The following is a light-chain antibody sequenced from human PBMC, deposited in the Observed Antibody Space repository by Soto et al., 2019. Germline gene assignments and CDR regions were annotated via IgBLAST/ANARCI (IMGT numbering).Light chain of an antibody. Sequence: RAGESISNNLAGYQQKPGQAPRLLIYGAGTRAAGIPARFSGRGSGTEFTLTISSLQSEDFGVYYCQQYNNWPGTFGHGTNVDFK. CDR2: GAG. CDR3: QQYNNWPGT. J-gene: IGKJ3*01. CDR1: ESISNN. V-gene: IGKV3-15*01.